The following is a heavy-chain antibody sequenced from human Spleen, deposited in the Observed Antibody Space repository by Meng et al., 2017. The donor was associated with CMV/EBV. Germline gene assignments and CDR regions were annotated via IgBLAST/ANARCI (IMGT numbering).Heavy chain of an antibody. V-gene: IGHV3-66*02. J-gene: IGHJ6*02. Sequence: GESLKISCVASGITVYNYINWVRQAPGKGLEWVSILYSGGSTYYADSVKGRFTVSRDSSKNTLYLQMNSLRVEDTAVYYCARERCSSISCSGLDVWGQGTTVTVSS. CDR1: GITVYNY. CDR2: LYSGGST. D-gene: IGHD2-2*01. CDR3: ARERCSSISCSGLDV.